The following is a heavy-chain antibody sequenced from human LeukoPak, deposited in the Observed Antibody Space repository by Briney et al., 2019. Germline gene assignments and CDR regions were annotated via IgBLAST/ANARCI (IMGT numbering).Heavy chain of an antibody. CDR3: ARHPAMGSGSYRYYYYYYMDV. CDR1: GFTFGDYA. Sequence: GSLRLSCTASGFTFGDYAMSWIRQSPGKGLEWIGYIYYSGGTNYNPSLQSRVTMSIDTSENQLSLRLTSLTAADTAVYYCARHPAMGSGSYRYYYYYYMDVWGKGTTVTVSS. D-gene: IGHD1-26*01. CDR2: IYYSGGT. V-gene: IGHV4-59*01. J-gene: IGHJ6*03.